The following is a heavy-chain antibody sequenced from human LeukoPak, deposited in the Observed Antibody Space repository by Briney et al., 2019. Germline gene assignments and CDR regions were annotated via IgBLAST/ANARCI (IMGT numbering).Heavy chain of an antibody. CDR2: IWSDGSDQ. CDR1: GFPFRDFG. J-gene: IGHJ4*02. D-gene: IGHD3-22*01. CDR3: AGDLGSGYIDK. V-gene: IGHV3-33*01. Sequence: GGSLRLSCATSGFPFRDFGMHWVRQAPGRGLDWLAVIWSDGSDQRYADSVTGRFTISRDNSKNTLYLQMNSLRAEDTAVYYCAGDLGSGYIDKWGQGTLVTVSS.